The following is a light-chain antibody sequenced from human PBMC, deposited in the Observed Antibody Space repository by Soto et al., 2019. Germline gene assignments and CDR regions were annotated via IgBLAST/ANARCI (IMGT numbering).Light chain of an antibody. CDR1: QSVSSN. Sequence: EIVMTQSPATLSVSPGERATLSCRASQSVSSNLAWYQQKTGQAPRLIIYGASTRATGIPARFSGSGSGTDFNLTLSSLQSEDVAVYYCQQYNNLPPRYTFGQGTKLEI. CDR3: QQYNNLPPRYT. J-gene: IGKJ2*01. CDR2: GAS. V-gene: IGKV3-15*01.